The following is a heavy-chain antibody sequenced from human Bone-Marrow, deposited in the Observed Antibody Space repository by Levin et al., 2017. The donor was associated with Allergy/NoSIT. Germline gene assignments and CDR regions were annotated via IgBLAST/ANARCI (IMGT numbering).Heavy chain of an antibody. Sequence: SQTLSLTCTVSGGSLSSYYWSWVRQSAGKGLEWIGRIYISGNTNYNPALGGRVTLSVDTSKKEVSLRLTSVTAADSAVYYCARWGTYGEYVDYWGQGTLVTVSS. D-gene: IGHD4-17*01. CDR2: IYISGNT. CDR3: ARWGTYGEYVDY. J-gene: IGHJ4*02. CDR1: GGSLSSYY. V-gene: IGHV4-4*07.